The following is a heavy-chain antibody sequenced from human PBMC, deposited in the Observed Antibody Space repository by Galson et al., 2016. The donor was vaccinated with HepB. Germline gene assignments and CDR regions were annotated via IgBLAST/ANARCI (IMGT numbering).Heavy chain of an antibody. V-gene: IGHV3-30*03. CDR3: ARSFDAAGSRSLDH. J-gene: IGHJ4*02. Sequence: SLRLSCAASGFTFSSYGMHWVRQAPGKGLEWVAVISYDGSNKYYADSVKGRFTISRDNSKNTLYLQMNSLRVEDTAVYFCARSFDAAGSRSLDHWGQGTLVTVSS. CDR2: ISYDGSNK. D-gene: IGHD6-13*01. CDR1: GFTFSSYG.